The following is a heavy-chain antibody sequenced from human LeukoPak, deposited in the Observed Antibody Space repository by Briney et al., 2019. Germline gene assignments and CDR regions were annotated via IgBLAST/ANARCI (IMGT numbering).Heavy chain of an antibody. V-gene: IGHV3-23*01. D-gene: IGHD3-10*01. J-gene: IGHJ6*03. CDR1: GFTFSSYA. Sequence: GGSLRLSCAASGFTFSSYAMSWVRQTPGKGLEWVSAISGSGGSTYYADSVKGRFTISRDNSKNTLHLQMNSLRAEDTAVYYCAKYSGSGSYYYYYYMDVWGKGTTVTVSS. CDR2: ISGSGGST. CDR3: AKYSGSGSYYYYYYMDV.